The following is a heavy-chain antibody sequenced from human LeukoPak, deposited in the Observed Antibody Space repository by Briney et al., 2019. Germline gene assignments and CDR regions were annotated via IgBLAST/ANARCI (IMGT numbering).Heavy chain of an antibody. D-gene: IGHD4-17*01. Sequence: GGSLRLSCAASGFTFSSYWMSWVRQAPGKGLEWVANIKQDGSEKYYVDSVKGRFTISRDNAKNSLYLQMNSLRAEDTAVYYCATPTVPTGVDCFDYWGQGTLVTVSS. CDR1: GFTFSSYW. CDR2: IKQDGSEK. CDR3: ATPTVPTGVDCFDY. V-gene: IGHV3-7*02. J-gene: IGHJ4*02.